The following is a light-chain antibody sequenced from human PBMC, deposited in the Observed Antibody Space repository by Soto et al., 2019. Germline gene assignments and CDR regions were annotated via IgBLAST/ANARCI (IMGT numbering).Light chain of an antibody. CDR3: QQYKNWPPLT. Sequence: EIVMTQSPATLSVSPGERATLSCRASQSVSSNLAWSQQKPGQAPRLLIYGAFTRATGIPVRFSGSGSGTEFTLTISSLQSEDFAVYYCQQYKNWPPLTFGGGTKVEIK. J-gene: IGKJ4*01. CDR2: GAF. V-gene: IGKV3-15*01. CDR1: QSVSSN.